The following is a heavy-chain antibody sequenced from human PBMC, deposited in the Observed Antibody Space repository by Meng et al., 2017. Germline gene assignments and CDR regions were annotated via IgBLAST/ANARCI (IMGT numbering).Heavy chain of an antibody. J-gene: IGHJ4*02. Sequence: GESLKISCAASGFTFDDYAMHWVRQAPGKGLEWVSVIYSGGSTYYADSVKGRFTISRDNSKNTLYLQMNSLRAEDTAVYYCARGLGYSSGWYPPVYYFDYWGQGTLVTVSS. CDR1: GFTFDDYA. CDR2: IYSGGST. V-gene: IGHV3-53*01. CDR3: ARGLGYSSGWYPPVYYFDY. D-gene: IGHD6-19*01.